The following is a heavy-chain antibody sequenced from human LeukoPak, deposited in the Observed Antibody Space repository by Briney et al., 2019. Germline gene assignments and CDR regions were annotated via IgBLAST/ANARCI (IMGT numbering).Heavy chain of an antibody. V-gene: IGHV3-7*01. J-gene: IGHJ4*02. CDR3: VRGNDYGGPHY. D-gene: IGHD4-23*01. CDR2: IKEDGREK. CDR1: GFTFSSSW. Sequence: GGSLRLSCATSGFTFSSSWMSWVRQAPGKGLECVANIKEDGREKYYVDSVKGRFTISRDNAKNSLYLQMSSLRAEDTAVYYCVRGNDYGGPHYWGQGTLVTVSS.